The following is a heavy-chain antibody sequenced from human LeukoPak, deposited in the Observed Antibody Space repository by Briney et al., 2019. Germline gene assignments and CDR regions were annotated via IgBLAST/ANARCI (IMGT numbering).Heavy chain of an antibody. CDR3: ASLRSLYYSDSSGYDAFDI. J-gene: IGHJ3*02. CDR2: ISYDGSNK. CDR1: GFTFSSYG. V-gene: IGHV3-30*03. D-gene: IGHD3-22*01. Sequence: PGRSLRLSCAASGFTFSSYGMHWVRQAPGKGLEWVAVISYDGSNKYYADSVKGRFTISRDNSKNTLYLQMNSLRAEDTAVYYCASLRSLYYSDSSGYDAFDIWGQGTMVTVSS.